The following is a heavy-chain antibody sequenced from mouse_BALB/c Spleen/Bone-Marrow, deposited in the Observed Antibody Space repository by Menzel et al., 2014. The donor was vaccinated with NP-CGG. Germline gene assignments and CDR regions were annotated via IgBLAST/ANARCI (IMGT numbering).Heavy chain of an antibody. J-gene: IGHJ2*01. Sequence: EVKLVESGGGLVQPGGSLRLSCATSGFTFTDYYMNWVRQPPGKALEWLSFIRNKANGYTTEYSASVKGRFTISRDNSQSILYLQMNTLRAEDSATYYCARDSRSTVSHFDYWGQGTTLTVSS. CDR2: IRNKANGYTT. D-gene: IGHD1-1*01. V-gene: IGHV7-3*02. CDR3: ARDSRSTVSHFDY. CDR1: GFTFTDYY.